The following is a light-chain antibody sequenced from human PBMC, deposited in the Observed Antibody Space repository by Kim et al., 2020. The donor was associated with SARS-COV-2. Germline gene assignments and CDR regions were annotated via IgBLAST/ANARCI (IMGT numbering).Light chain of an antibody. CDR2: GAS. J-gene: IGKJ4*01. CDR1: QSVRNN. Sequence: IVMTQSPAPLSVSPGERVTLFCRASQSVRNNLDWYQQRPGQAPRLLLYGASTRATDIPARFSGSGSGTEFTLTIRSLQSEDLAVYYCQQYNDWPLLSFGGGTKVDIK. CDR3: QQYNDWPLLS. V-gene: IGKV3-15*01.